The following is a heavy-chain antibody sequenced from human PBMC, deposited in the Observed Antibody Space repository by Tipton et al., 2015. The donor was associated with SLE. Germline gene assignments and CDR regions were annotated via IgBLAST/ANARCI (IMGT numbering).Heavy chain of an antibody. V-gene: IGHV4-39*07. CDR2: IYYSGST. J-gene: IGHJ4*02. D-gene: IGHD4-11*01. CDR3: ARQRLQPGGDYFDY. CDR1: GGSISSSSYY. Sequence: TLSLTCTVSGGSISSSSYYWGWIRQPPGKGLEWIGSIYYSGSTYNNPSLKSRVSVSVDTSKTQFSLKLSSVTAADTAVYYCARQRLQPGGDYFDYWGQGTLVTVSS.